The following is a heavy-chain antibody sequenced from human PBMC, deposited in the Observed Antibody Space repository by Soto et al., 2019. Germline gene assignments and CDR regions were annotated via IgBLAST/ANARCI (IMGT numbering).Heavy chain of an antibody. Sequence: SETLSLTCAVYGGSFSGYYWSWIRQPPGKGLEWIGEINHSGSTNYNPSLKSRVTISVDTSKNQFSLKLSSVTAADTAVYYCESTVNDYYSYGMDVWGQGTTVTVSS. CDR2: INHSGST. CDR1: GGSFSGYY. J-gene: IGHJ6*02. V-gene: IGHV4-34*01. CDR3: ESTVNDYYSYGMDV. D-gene: IGHD4-17*01.